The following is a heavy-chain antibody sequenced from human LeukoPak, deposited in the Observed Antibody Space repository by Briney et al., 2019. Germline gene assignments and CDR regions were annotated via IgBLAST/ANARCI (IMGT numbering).Heavy chain of an antibody. CDR1: DYTFTSYG. V-gene: IGHV1-18*01. CDR3: ARDSSSWYRNSYYYYGMDV. D-gene: IGHD6-13*01. J-gene: IGHJ6*02. Sequence: ASVKVSCKASDYTFTSYGIRWVRQAPGQGLEWMGWISAYNGNTNYAQKLQGRVTMTTDTSTSTAYMELRSLRSDDTAVYYCARDSSSWYRNSYYYYGMDVWGQGTTVTVSS. CDR2: ISAYNGNT.